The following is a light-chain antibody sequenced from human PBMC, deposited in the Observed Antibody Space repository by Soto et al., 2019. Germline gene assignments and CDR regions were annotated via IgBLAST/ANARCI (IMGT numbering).Light chain of an antibody. CDR1: QSIGSNY. CDR3: QQHDTSLTWT. Sequence: EIVLTQSPGTLSLSPGESATLSCRASQSIGSNYLAWYQQKPGQAPRLLIYGASKRATGIPDRFSGSGSGAEFTLTIIRLEPEDFALYYCQQHDTSLTWTFGQGTKVDIK. CDR2: GAS. V-gene: IGKV3-20*01. J-gene: IGKJ1*01.